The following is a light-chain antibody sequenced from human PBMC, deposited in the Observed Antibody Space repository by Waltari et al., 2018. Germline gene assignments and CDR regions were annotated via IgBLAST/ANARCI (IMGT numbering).Light chain of an antibody. Sequence: DIQMTQSPSTLSASVGDRVTITCRASQNINSWLAWYQQKPGKAPKLLIYKTSILEDGVPSRFSGVGSETEFTLTISSRQPDDLATYYCQQYHTFYTFGQGTKLEIK. J-gene: IGKJ2*01. CDR2: KTS. V-gene: IGKV1-5*03. CDR3: QQYHTFYT. CDR1: QNINSW.